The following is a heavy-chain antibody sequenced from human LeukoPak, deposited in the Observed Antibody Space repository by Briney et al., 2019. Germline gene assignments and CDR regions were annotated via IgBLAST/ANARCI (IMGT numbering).Heavy chain of an antibody. CDR2: IKSKTDGGTT. J-gene: IGHJ4*02. V-gene: IGHV3-15*01. CDR1: GFTFSNAW. D-gene: IGHD3-10*01. CDR3: TTDLVRDYYGSGSYL. Sequence: PGGSLRLSRAASGFTFSNAWMSWVRQAPGKGLEWVGRIKSKTDGGTTDYAAPVKGRFTISRDDSKNTLYLQMNSLKTEDTAVYYCTTDLVRDYYGSGSYLWGQGTLVTVSS.